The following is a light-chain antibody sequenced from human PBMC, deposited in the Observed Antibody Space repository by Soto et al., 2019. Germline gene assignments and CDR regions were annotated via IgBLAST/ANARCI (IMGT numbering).Light chain of an antibody. CDR1: SSDVGGYNY. Sequence: QSVLTQPASVSGSPGQSITISCTGTSSDVGGYNYVSWYQQHPGKAPKLMIYEVSNRPSGVSNRFSGSKSGNMASLTISGLQAEDKADYYCSSYTSSSTLDVFGTGTKLTVL. J-gene: IGLJ1*01. V-gene: IGLV2-14*01. CDR3: SSYTSSSTLDV. CDR2: EVS.